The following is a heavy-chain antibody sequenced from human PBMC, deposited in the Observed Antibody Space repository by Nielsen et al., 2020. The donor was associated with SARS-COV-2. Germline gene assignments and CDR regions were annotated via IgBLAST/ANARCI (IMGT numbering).Heavy chain of an antibody. CDR3: ARGTYSRFDD. V-gene: IGHV4-59*01. J-gene: IGHJ4*02. Sequence: SETLSLTCTVSGGSISSYFWSWIRQPPGKGLEWTGYIYYSGDTNYNPSLRSRVTISVDTSKNQFSLRLNSVTAADTAVYYCARGTYSRFDDWGQGTLLTVSS. D-gene: IGHD3-10*01. CDR1: GGSISSYF. CDR2: IYYSGDT.